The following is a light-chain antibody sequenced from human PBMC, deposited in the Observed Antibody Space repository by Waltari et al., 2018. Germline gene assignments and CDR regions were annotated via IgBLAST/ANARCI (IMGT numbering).Light chain of an antibody. CDR2: RSD. CDR1: ASNIGNNV. J-gene: IGLJ3*02. V-gene: IGLV1-44*01. CDR3: AAWDDSLNGRWV. Sequence: QSVLTQPPSASGTPGQRVTISCSGGASNIGNNVVNWYQQVPGKAPKLLIYRSDRRPAGVPDRFSGSKYGTSASLAISGLQSEDEADYYCAAWDDSLNGRWVFGGGTKLTVL.